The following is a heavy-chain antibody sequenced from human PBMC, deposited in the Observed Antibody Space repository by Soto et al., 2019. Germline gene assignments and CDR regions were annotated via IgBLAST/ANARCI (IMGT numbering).Heavy chain of an antibody. J-gene: IGHJ5*02. D-gene: IGHD6-19*01. CDR1: NDSIRSGTYY. V-gene: IGHV4-39*01. CDR3: ATGRSDSGWYEEHL. CDR2: LSYHGTT. Sequence: SETLSLTCTVSNDSIRSGTYYWAWIRQPPGRGLEWMGSLSYHGTTDYNPSLKSRVTISKDASKNQFSLKLTSVTAADTAVYYCATGRSDSGWYEEHLWGRGTLVTVSS.